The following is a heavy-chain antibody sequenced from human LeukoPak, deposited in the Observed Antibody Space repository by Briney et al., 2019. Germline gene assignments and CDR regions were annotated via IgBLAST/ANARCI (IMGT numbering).Heavy chain of an antibody. D-gene: IGHD1-26*01. V-gene: IGHV3-48*01. J-gene: IGHJ4*02. CDR2: ISTSSTTI. Sequence: PGGSLRLSCAASGFTFSDYYMNWVRQAPGKGLEWVAWISTSSTTIYYADSVKGRFTISRDNAKNSLYLQMNNLRAEDTAFYYCAREVRRGSDYFDYWGQGTLVTVSS. CDR1: GFTFSDYY. CDR3: AREVRRGSDYFDY.